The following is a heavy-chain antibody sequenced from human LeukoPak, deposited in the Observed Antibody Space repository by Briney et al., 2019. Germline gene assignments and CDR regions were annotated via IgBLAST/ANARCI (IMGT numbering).Heavy chain of an antibody. CDR2: IIPIFGTA. CDR1: GGTFSSYA. J-gene: IGHJ4*02. Sequence: GASVKVSCKASGGTFSSYAISWVRQAPGQGLEWMGGIIPIFGTANYAQKFQGRVTITADESTSTAYMELSSLRSEDTAVYYCATVVGATYDYYFDYWGQGTLVTVSS. V-gene: IGHV1-69*13. CDR3: ATVVGATYDYYFDY. D-gene: IGHD1-26*01.